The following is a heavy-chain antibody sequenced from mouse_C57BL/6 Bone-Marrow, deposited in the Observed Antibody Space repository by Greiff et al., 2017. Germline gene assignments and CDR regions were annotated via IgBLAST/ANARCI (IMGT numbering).Heavy chain of an antibody. CDR2: ISSGSSTI. Sequence: EVQGVESGGGLVKPGGSLKLSCAASGFTFSDYGMHWVRQAPEKGLEWVAYISSGSSTIYHADTVKGRFTISRDNAKNTLFLQMTSLRSEDTAMYYCARGIYGNYDAYWGQGTLVTVSA. CDR3: ARGIYGNYDAY. D-gene: IGHD2-1*01. CDR1: GFTFSDYG. V-gene: IGHV5-17*01. J-gene: IGHJ3*01.